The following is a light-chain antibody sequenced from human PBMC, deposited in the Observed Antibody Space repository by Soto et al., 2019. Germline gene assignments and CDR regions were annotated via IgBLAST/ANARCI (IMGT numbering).Light chain of an antibody. CDR1: QSVSISY. CDR3: QQYGSSAT. CDR2: GAS. J-gene: IGKJ4*01. Sequence: EIVLTQSPGTLSLSPGERATLSCRASQSVSISYLAWYQQKPGQAPRLLIYGASSRATGIPDRFSGSGSGTDFTLSISRLEPEFFAVYYGQQYGSSATFGGGTKVEIK. V-gene: IGKV3-20*01.